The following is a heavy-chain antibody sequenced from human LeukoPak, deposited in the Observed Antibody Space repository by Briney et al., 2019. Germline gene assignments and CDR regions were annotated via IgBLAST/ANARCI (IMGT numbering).Heavy chain of an antibody. Sequence: GGSLRLSCAASGFTFSSYWMHWARQAPGKGLVWVSRINSDGSSTSYADSVKGRFTISRDNAKNTLYLQMNSLRAEDTAVYYCARRIAARPDIWFDPWGQGSLVTVSS. CDR3: ARRIAARPDIWFDP. CDR2: INSDGSST. J-gene: IGHJ5*02. V-gene: IGHV3-74*01. CDR1: GFTFSSYW. D-gene: IGHD6-6*01.